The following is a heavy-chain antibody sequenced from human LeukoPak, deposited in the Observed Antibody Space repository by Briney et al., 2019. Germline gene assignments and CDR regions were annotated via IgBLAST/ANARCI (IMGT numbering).Heavy chain of an antibody. D-gene: IGHD5-18*01. J-gene: IGHJ6*03. CDR1: GVSISSYY. V-gene: IGHV4-59*01. CDR2: IYYSGST. CDR3: ARVKYSTYYYYMDV. Sequence: SETLSLTCTVSGVSISSYYWSWLRQPPGKGLEWLGYIYYSGSTNYNPSLKSRVTISVDTSKNQFSLKLSSVTAADTAVYYCARVKYSTYYYYMDVWGKGTTVTISS.